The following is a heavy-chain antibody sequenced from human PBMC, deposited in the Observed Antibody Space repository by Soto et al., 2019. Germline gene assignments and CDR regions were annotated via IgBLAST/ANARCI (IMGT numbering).Heavy chain of an antibody. D-gene: IGHD3-10*01. CDR3: ARVYGSGSYHYEYFQH. CDR1: GFTFCSYA. Sequence: GGSLRLSCAASGFTFCSYAMHWVRQAPGKGLEWVAVISYDGSNKYYADSVKGRFTISRDNSKNTLYLQMNSLRAEDTAVYYCARVYGSGSYHYEYFQHWGQGTLVTVSS. CDR2: ISYDGSNK. V-gene: IGHV3-30-3*01. J-gene: IGHJ1*01.